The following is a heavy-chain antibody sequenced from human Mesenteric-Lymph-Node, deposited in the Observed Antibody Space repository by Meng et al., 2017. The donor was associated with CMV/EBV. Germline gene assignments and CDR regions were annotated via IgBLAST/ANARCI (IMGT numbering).Heavy chain of an antibody. CDR3: ARGRIGYSFGSGQYYFYGMDV. CDR1: GFTFSSYE. V-gene: IGHV3-48*03. D-gene: IGHD5-18*01. J-gene: IGHJ6*02. Sequence: LSCAASGFTFSSYEMNWVRQAPGKGLEWVSYISSSGSTIYYADSVKGRFTISRDNAENSLYLQMNSLRAEDTAVYYCARGRIGYSFGSGQYYFYGMDVWGQGATVTVSS. CDR2: ISSSGSTI.